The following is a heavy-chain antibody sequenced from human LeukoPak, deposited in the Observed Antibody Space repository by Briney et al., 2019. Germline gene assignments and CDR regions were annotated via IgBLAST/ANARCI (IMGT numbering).Heavy chain of an antibody. V-gene: IGHV1-18*01. CDR2: ISTYSGNA. D-gene: IGHD3-3*01. J-gene: IGHJ6*03. CDR1: GYSFITHG. Sequence: ASVKVSCKASGYSFITHGITWVRQAPGQGLQWVGWISTYSGNAHYAQRLQDRVTLRKYTATTTAYLEVRNLRSDDTAVYYCARDLAVLGVVFTSNMDVWGKGHPVIVSS. CDR3: ARDLAVLGVVFTSNMDV.